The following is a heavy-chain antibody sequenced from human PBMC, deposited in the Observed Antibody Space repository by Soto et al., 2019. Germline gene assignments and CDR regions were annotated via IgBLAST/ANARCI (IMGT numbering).Heavy chain of an antibody. J-gene: IGHJ4*02. Sequence: ASVKVSCKASGFTFTSSAVQWVRQARGQRLEWIGWIVVGSGNTNYAQKFQERVTITRDMSTSTAYMELSSLRSEDTAVYYCAADNWGYSSSPHYFDYWGQGTLVTVSS. V-gene: IGHV1-58*01. CDR3: AADNWGYSSSPHYFDY. CDR2: IVVGSGNT. CDR1: GFTFTSSA. D-gene: IGHD6-13*01.